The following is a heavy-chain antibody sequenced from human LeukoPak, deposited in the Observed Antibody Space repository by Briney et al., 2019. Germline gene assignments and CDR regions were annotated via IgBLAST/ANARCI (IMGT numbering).Heavy chain of an antibody. Sequence: GGSLRLSCAASGFTFSSYAMHWVRQAPGKGLEWVAVISYDGSNKYYADSVKGRFTISRDNSKNTLYLQMNSLRAEDTAVYYCARDRSGALDYWGQGTLVTVSS. CDR2: ISYDGSNK. J-gene: IGHJ4*02. CDR3: ARDRSGALDY. CDR1: GFTFSSYA. V-gene: IGHV3-30-3*01. D-gene: IGHD2-15*01.